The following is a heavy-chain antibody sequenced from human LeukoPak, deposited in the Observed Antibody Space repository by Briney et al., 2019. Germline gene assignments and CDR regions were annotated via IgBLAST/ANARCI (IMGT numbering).Heavy chain of an antibody. CDR2: INPSGGST. V-gene: IGHV1-46*01. CDR3: ARDRGSSESYGMDV. D-gene: IGHD6-6*01. CDR1: GFTFSSYG. Sequence: PGRSLRLSCAASGFTFSSYGMHWVRQAPGQGLEWMGIINPSGGSTSYAQKFQGRVTMTRDTSTSTVYMELSSLRSEDTAVYYCARDRGSSESYGMDVWGQGTTVTVSS. J-gene: IGHJ6*02.